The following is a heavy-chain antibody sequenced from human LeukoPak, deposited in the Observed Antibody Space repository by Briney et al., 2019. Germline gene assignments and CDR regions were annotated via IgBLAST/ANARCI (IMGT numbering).Heavy chain of an antibody. V-gene: IGHV3-30-3*01. D-gene: IGHD6-13*01. CDR1: GFTFSSYD. CDR3: ARGIAGGFDY. Sequence: PGGSPRLSCATSGFTFSSYDMHWVRQAPGKGLEWVAGISYNGYNKYYADSVKGRFTISRDSSKNTLYLQMNSLRAEDTTVYYCARGIAGGFDYWGQGTLVTVSS. J-gene: IGHJ4*02. CDR2: ISYNGYNK.